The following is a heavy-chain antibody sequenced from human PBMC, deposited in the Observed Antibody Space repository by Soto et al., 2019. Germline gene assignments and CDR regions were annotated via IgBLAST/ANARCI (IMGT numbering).Heavy chain of an antibody. CDR1: GGTFSSYT. CDR2: INAGNGNT. J-gene: IGHJ4*02. V-gene: IGHV1-3*01. CDR3: ARGLPLAADY. Sequence: ASVKVSCKASGGTFSSYTISWVRQAPGQGLEWMGWINAGNGNTKYSQKFQDRVTITRDTSASTAYMELSSLRSEDTAVYYCARGLPLAADYWGQGTLVTVSS.